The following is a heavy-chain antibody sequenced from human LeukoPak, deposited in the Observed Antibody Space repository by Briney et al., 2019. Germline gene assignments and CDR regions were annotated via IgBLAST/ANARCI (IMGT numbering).Heavy chain of an antibody. CDR1: GGSISSYY. V-gene: IGHV4-4*09. CDR2: IYTSGST. D-gene: IGHD3-10*01. Sequence: PSETLSLTCTGSGGSISSYYWSWIRQPPGKGLEWIGYIYTSGSTNYNPSLKSRVTISVDTSKNQFSLKLSSVTAADTAVYYCARAAIPMVRGGDCWFDPWGQGTLVTVSS. J-gene: IGHJ5*02. CDR3: ARAAIPMVRGGDCWFDP.